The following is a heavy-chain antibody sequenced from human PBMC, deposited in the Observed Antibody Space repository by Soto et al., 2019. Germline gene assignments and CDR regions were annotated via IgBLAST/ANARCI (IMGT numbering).Heavy chain of an antibody. Sequence: GGFLRLSCAASGFTFSSYAMHWVRQAPGKGLEWVAVISYDGSNKYYADSVKGRFTISRDNSKNTLYLQMNSLRAEDTAVYYCARDYCSGGSCPPYFDYWGQGTLVTVSS. J-gene: IGHJ4*02. CDR2: ISYDGSNK. V-gene: IGHV3-30-3*01. D-gene: IGHD2-15*01. CDR1: GFTFSSYA. CDR3: ARDYCSGGSCPPYFDY.